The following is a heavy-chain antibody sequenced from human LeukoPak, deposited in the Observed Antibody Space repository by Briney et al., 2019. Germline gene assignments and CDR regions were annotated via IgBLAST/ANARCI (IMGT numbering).Heavy chain of an antibody. D-gene: IGHD3-9*01. J-gene: IGHJ6*02. V-gene: IGHV1-69*05. CDR3: ARDTLRYFDWLFGGGNSYGMDV. Sequence: ASVKVSCKASGGTFSSHAISWVRQAPGQGLEWMGGIIPIFGTANYAQTFQRRVTITTDESMSTAYMELSSLRSEATAVYYCARDTLRYFDWLFGGGNSYGMDVWGQGTTVTVSS. CDR2: IIPIFGTA. CDR1: GGTFSSHA.